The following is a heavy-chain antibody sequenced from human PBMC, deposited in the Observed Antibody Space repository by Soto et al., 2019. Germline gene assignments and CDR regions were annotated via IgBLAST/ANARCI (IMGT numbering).Heavy chain of an antibody. Sequence: SVKVSCKVSGSRFSNYVISWVRQAPGHGLEWLGRIIPIFNSTKYAQSFQGRVTITADKSTSTASLELSSLRSDDTAVYYCAREGRGKKAGYNGLVSLGYWGQGTLVTV. D-gene: IGHD2-2*02. J-gene: IGHJ4*02. V-gene: IGHV1-69*06. CDR3: AREGRGKKAGYNGLVSLGY. CDR2: IIPIFNST. CDR1: GSRFSNYV.